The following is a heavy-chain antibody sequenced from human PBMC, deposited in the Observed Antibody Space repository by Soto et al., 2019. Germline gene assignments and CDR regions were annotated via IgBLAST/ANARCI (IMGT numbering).Heavy chain of an antibody. D-gene: IGHD2-2*01. V-gene: IGHV4-31*03. J-gene: IGHJ4*02. CDR2: IYYSGST. Sequence: SETLSLTCTVSGGSISSGGYYWSWIRQHPGKGLEWIGYIYYSGSTYYNPSLKSRVTISVDTSKNQFSLKLSSVTAADTAVYYCATGSSTSSLDYWGQGTLVTVSS. CDR3: ATGSSTSSLDY. CDR1: GGSISSGGYY.